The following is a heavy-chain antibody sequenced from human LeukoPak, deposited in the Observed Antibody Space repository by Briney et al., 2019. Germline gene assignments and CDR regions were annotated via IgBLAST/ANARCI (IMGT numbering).Heavy chain of an antibody. J-gene: IGHJ5*02. CDR2: IYPGDSET. Sequence: GESLKISYKASGYKFTNYWIGWVRQVPGKGLEWMTIIYPGDSETRYSPSFQGQVIISADKSIGTMYLQWSSLKASDTAMYYCARAPTGFPNWFDPWGQGTLVTVSS. CDR3: ARAPTGFPNWFDP. CDR1: GYKFTNYW. V-gene: IGHV5-51*01. D-gene: IGHD2-8*02.